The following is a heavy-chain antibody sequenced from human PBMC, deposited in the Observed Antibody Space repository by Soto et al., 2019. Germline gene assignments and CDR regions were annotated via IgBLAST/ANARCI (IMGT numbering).Heavy chain of an antibody. CDR2: IWYDGSNK. CDR1: GFTFSSYG. J-gene: IGHJ4*02. Sequence: QVQLVESGGGVVQPGRSLRLSCAASGFTFSSYGMHWVRQAPGKGLEWVAVIWYDGSNKYYADSVKGRFTISRDNSKNTLYLQMNSLRAEDTAVYYCARDRDYGDYGGYYFDYWGQGTLVTVSS. D-gene: IGHD4-17*01. CDR3: ARDRDYGDYGGYYFDY. V-gene: IGHV3-33*01.